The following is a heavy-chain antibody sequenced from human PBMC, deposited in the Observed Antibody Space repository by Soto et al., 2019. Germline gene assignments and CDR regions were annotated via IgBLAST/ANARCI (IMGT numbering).Heavy chain of an antibody. CDR2: IWYDGSNK. Sequence: QVQLVESGGGVVQPGRSLRLSCAASGFTFSSYGMHWVRQAPGKGLEWVAVIWYDGSNKYYADSVKGRFTISRDNSKNTLYLQMNSLRAEDTAVYYCARDLGGGYTDGMDVWGQGTTVTVSS. D-gene: IGHD5-12*01. V-gene: IGHV3-33*01. CDR1: GFTFSSYG. CDR3: ARDLGGGYTDGMDV. J-gene: IGHJ6*02.